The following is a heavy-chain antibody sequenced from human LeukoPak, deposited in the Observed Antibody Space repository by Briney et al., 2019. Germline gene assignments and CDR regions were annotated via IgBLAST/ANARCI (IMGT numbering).Heavy chain of an antibody. CDR1: GGSISSSSYY. J-gene: IGHJ4*02. CDR3: ARVYASDGYFDY. CDR2: IYYSGST. D-gene: IGHD2/OR15-2a*01. V-gene: IGHV4-39*01. Sequence: SGTLSLTCTVSGGSISSSSYYWGWIRQPPGKGLEWIGSIYYSGSTYYNPSLKSRVTISVDTSKNQFSLKLSSVTAADTAVYYCARVYASDGYFDYWGQGTLVTVSS.